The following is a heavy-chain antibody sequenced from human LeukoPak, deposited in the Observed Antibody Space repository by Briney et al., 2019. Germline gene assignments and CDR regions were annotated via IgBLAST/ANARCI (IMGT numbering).Heavy chain of an antibody. CDR1: GGSISSTNW. J-gene: IGHJ4*02. CDR2: IYHSGII. V-gene: IGHV4-4*02. Sequence: SETLSLTCAVSGGSISSTNWWSWVRQPPGKGLEWIGEIYHSGIINYNPSLKSRVTMSVEKSKNQFSLKLTSVTAADTAVYHCARGYCSGDSCYGWFDYWGQGTLVTVSS. CDR3: ARGYCSGDSCYGWFDY. D-gene: IGHD2-15*01.